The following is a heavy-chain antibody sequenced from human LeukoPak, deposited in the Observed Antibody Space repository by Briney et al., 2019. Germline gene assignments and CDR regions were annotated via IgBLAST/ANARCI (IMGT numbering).Heavy chain of an antibody. D-gene: IGHD2-2*01. V-gene: IGHV1-18*01. CDR1: GYTFTSYD. CDR3: ARGGGYCSSTSCRNWFDP. Sequence: ASVKVSCKASGYTFTSYDITWVRQAPGQGLKWMGWISAYNGNTNYAQKLQGRVTMTTDTSTSTAYMELRILRSDDTAVYYCARGGGYCSSTSCRNWFDPWGQGTLVTVSS. CDR2: ISAYNGNT. J-gene: IGHJ5*02.